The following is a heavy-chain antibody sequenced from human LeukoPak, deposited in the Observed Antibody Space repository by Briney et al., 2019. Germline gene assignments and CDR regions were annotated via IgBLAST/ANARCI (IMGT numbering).Heavy chain of an antibody. CDR3: ARDRGYYYDSSGWYYFDY. V-gene: IGHV4-61*02. CDR2: IYTSGST. CDR1: GGSISSGSYY. Sequence: SRTLSLTCTVSGGSISSGSYYWSWIRQPAGKGLEWIGRIYTSGSTNYNPSLKSRVTISVDTSKNQFSLKLSSVTAADTAVYYCARDRGYYYDSSGWYYFDYWGQGTLVTVSS. J-gene: IGHJ4*02. D-gene: IGHD3-22*01.